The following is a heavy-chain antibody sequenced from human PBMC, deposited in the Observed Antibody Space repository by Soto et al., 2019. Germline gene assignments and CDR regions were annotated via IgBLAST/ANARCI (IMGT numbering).Heavy chain of an antibody. CDR3: ARGPSCGGDCYLFDY. Sequence: SVNVSCKSSGYTFTSYYMHWVRQAPGQGLEWMAMINPSGGRTKYAQIFQGRVTLTRDTSTGTVDMELSSLTSEDTAIYYCARGPSCGGDCYLFDYWGKGTQVTVSS. D-gene: IGHD2-21*02. CDR2: INPSGGRT. CDR1: GYTFTSYY. J-gene: IGHJ4*02. V-gene: IGHV1-46*01.